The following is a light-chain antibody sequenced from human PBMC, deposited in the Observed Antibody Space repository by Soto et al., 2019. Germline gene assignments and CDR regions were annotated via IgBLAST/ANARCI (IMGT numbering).Light chain of an antibody. Sequence: QSVLTQPPSVSGAPGQRGSISCTGSSSNIGARFDVHWYQQVAGAAPKLLIFDNKYRPSGAPARFSGSKSGTSASLVITGLQAEDEADYFCQSYDTSLSGWVIFGGGTKVTVL. V-gene: IGLV1-40*01. CDR2: DNK. CDR3: QSYDTSLSGWVI. CDR1: SSNIGARFD. J-gene: IGLJ2*01.